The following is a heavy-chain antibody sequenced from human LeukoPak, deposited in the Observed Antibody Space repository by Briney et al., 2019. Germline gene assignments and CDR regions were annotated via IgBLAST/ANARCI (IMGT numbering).Heavy chain of an antibody. J-gene: IGHJ4*02. CDR1: GFTFSNYG. CDR2: IRNDGSNK. Sequence: GGSLRLSCAASGFTFSNYGMHWVRQSPGKGLEWVAFIRNDGSNKYYVDSVKGRFTISRDNSKNTLYLQMNSLRAEDTAVYYCAKDSFFGLYASGRTFGDYFDYWGQGTLVTVSS. CDR3: AKDSFFGLYASGRTFGDYFDY. D-gene: IGHD3-10*01. V-gene: IGHV3-30*02.